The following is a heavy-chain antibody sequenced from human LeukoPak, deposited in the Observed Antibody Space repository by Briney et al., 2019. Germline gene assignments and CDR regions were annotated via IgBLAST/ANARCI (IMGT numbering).Heavy chain of an antibody. CDR2: INHSGST. CDR3: ARGVAGYGPYDY. CDR1: GGSFSGYY. D-gene: IGHD5-12*01. V-gene: IGHV4-34*01. J-gene: IGHJ4*02. Sequence: SETLSLTCAVYGGSFSGYYWSWIRQPPGKGLEWIGEINHSGSTNYNPSLKSRVTISVDTPKNEFSLKLSSVTAADTAVYYCARGVAGYGPYDYWGRGTLVTVSS.